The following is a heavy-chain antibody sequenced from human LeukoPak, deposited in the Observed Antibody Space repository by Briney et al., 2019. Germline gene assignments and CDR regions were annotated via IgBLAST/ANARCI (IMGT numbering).Heavy chain of an antibody. Sequence: GESLKISGKTSVYTFITYWVGWLGQMPGKGLEWMAIIHPEDADTRSSPSCHGHVTLSTHTCTSTAYLHWGSLKASDTAIYYCARHGLHTPPAYGWFGTWGRGTRVIVTS. CDR3: ARHGLHTPPAYGWFGT. J-gene: IGHJ5*02. V-gene: IGHV5-51*01. CDR1: VYTFITYW. D-gene: IGHD3-10*01. CDR2: IHPEDADT.